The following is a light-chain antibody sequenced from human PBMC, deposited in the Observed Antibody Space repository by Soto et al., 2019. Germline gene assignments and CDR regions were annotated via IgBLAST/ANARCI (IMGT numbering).Light chain of an antibody. J-gene: IGKJ1*01. Sequence: DIQMTQSPSSLSASVGDRVTVSCRASQRITRDLNRYQQKPGKAPRLLIYGASRLQSGVPSRFSASGSGTDVTLTISSLEPEDFATYYCQQSYSTLGTWTFGQGTKVEIK. V-gene: IGKV1-39*01. CDR3: QQSYSTLGTWT. CDR2: GAS. CDR1: QRITRD.